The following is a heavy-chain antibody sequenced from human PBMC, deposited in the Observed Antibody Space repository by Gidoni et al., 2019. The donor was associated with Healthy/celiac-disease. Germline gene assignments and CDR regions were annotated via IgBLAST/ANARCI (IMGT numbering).Heavy chain of an antibody. CDR3: ARDYYGERVTWYFDL. CDR2: INAGNGNT. Sequence: QVQLLQAGAEVQKPGASLTVSCKASGYTFTSYALHWVRQAPGHRLEWMGWINAGNGNTKYSQKFQGRVTITRDTSASTAYREVSSLRSEDTAGYYCARDYYGERVTWYFDLWGRGTLVTVSS. CDR1: GYTFTSYA. J-gene: IGHJ2*01. D-gene: IGHD3-10*01. V-gene: IGHV1-3*01.